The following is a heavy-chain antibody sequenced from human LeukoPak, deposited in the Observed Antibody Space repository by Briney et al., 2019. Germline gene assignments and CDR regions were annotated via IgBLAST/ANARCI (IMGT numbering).Heavy chain of an antibody. CDR2: IYNSGST. CDR1: GYSISSGYY. Sequence: SETLSLTCTVSGYSISSGYYWGWIRQAPGKGLEWIGSIYNSGSTYYNPSLKSRVTISIDTSKNQFSLKLSSVTAADTAVYYCAREPVYGDYYFDYWGQGTLVTVSS. V-gene: IGHV4-38-2*02. J-gene: IGHJ4*02. D-gene: IGHD4-17*01. CDR3: AREPVYGDYYFDY.